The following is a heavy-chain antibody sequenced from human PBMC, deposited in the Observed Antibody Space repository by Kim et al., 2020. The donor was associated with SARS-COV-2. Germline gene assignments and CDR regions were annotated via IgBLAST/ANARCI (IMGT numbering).Heavy chain of an antibody. J-gene: IGHJ5*02. Sequence: SETLSLTCTVSGDSMSNGSYYWSWIRQPAGKGLEWIGRMYTDGSTYHNPFLKSRVTISMDTSKNQFSLKLSSVTAADTAIYYCVRNAKTGKGPSWFDPWGQGTLVTVSS. CDR1: GDSMSNGSYY. CDR2: MYTDGST. CDR3: VRNAKTGKGPSWFDP. V-gene: IGHV4-61*02. D-gene: IGHD7-27*01.